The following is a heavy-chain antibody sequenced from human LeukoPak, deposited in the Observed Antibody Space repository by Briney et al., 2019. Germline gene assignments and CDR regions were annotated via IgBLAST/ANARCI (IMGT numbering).Heavy chain of an antibody. D-gene: IGHD3-22*01. J-gene: IGHJ4*02. CDR2: IWYDGSKK. CDR3: AKDSSYYYLDY. V-gene: IGHV3-33*06. Sequence: GGSLRLSCAASGFTFSDYGMYWVRQAPGKGLEWVAVIWYDGSKKYHADFVKGRFTISRDNSKNTLYLQMNSLRAEDSAVYYCAKDSSYYYLDYWGQGTLVTVSS. CDR1: GFTFSDYG.